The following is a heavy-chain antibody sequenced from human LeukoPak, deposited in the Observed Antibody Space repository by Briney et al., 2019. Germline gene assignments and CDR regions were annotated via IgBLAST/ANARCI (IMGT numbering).Heavy chain of an antibody. J-gene: IGHJ4*02. CDR2: VSAYNGNT. CDR3: AGYYDSSGYSH. V-gene: IGHV1-18*01. CDR1: GYTFTSYG. Sequence: GASVKVSCKASGYTFTSYGISWVRQAPGQVLEWMGWVSAYNGNTNYAQKLQGRVTMTTDTSTSTAYMELRSLRSDDTAVYYCAGYYDSSGYSHWGQGTLVTVSS. D-gene: IGHD3-22*01.